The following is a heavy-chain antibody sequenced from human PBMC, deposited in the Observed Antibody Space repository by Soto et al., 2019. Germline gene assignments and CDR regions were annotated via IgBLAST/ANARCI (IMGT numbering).Heavy chain of an antibody. J-gene: IGHJ4*02. Sequence: EVQLLASGGGLVQPGGSLRLSCAASGFTFNNYAMTWVLQAPGKGLEWVSAISGGGDTTSYADSVKGRFTVSRDGSKNTLYLQMSSLRAEDTALYYCAKGRGGSGSLTPRVDFWGQGTLVTVSS. CDR2: ISGGGDTT. V-gene: IGHV3-23*01. CDR1: GFTFNNYA. CDR3: AKGRGGSGSLTPRVDF. D-gene: IGHD3-10*01.